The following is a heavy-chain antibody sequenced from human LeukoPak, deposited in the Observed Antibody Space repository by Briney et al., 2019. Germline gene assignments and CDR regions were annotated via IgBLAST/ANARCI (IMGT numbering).Heavy chain of an antibody. CDR2: IIPIFGTA. Sequence: SVKVSCKASGGTFSSYAISWARQAPGQGLEWMGGIIPIFGTANYAQKFQGRVTITADKSTSTAYMELSSLRSEDTAVYYCARGYSYAKGYFDYWGQGTLVTVSS. J-gene: IGHJ4*02. V-gene: IGHV1-69*06. CDR3: ARGYSYAKGYFDY. D-gene: IGHD5-18*01. CDR1: GGTFSSYA.